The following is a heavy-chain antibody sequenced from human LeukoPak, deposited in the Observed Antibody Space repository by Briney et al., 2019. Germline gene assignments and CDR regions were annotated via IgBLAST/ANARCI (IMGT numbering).Heavy chain of an antibody. CDR3: ARGGNTGYNYNAFDV. D-gene: IGHD3-22*01. J-gene: IGHJ3*01. Sequence: GGSLRLSCAASGFTFSTYEMNWVRLAPGKGLEWVSFISSSGRTTYYADSVKGRFTISRDNAKNSLYLQMNSLRAEDTAVFYCARGGNTGYNYNAFDVWGQGTMVTVSS. V-gene: IGHV3-48*03. CDR2: ISSSGRTT. CDR1: GFTFSTYE.